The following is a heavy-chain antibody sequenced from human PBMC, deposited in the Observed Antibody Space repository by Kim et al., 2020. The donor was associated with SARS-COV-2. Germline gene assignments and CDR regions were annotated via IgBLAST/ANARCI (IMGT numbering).Heavy chain of an antibody. J-gene: IGHJ4*02. V-gene: IGHV4-34*01. CDR3: AVGGYCSGGSCYHFDY. D-gene: IGHD2-15*01. Sequence: SLQSRVTISVDTTKNQFSLKLGSVTAADTAVYYCAVGGYCSGGSCYHFDYWGQGTLITVST.